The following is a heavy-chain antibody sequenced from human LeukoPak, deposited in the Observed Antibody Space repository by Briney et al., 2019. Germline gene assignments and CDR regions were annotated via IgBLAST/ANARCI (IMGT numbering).Heavy chain of an antibody. CDR3: ARDPDGVVTGDARHYYMDV. V-gene: IGHV3-21*01. D-gene: IGHD7-27*01. J-gene: IGHJ6*03. Sequence: PGGSLRLSCAASGFTFSSYSMNWVRQAPGKGLEWVSSISSSSSYIYYADSVKGRFTISRDNAKNSLYLQMNSLRAENTAVYYCARDPDGVVTGDARHYYMDVWGKGTTVTVSS. CDR1: GFTFSSYS. CDR2: ISSSSSYI.